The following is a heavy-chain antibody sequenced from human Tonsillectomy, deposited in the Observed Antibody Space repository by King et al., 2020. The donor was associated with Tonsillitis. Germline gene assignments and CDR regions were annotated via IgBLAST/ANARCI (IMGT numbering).Heavy chain of an antibody. Sequence: VQLVESGEGLVQPGRCLRRSCAAPVFTVSNNYMSWVRQDPGTGLDRVAVICIDVATYYADSVKGRFTIYRQNSENTLYLQTNSLKTEDTAVYYCASMYSGTFFDYWGQGTLVTVSS. CDR1: VFTVSNNY. J-gene: IGHJ4*02. CDR2: ICIDVAT. D-gene: IGHD1-26*01. V-gene: IGHV3-53*04. CDR3: ASMYSGTFFDY.